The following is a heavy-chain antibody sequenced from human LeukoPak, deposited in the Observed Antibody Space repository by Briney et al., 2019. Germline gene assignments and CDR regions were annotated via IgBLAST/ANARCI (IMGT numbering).Heavy chain of an antibody. J-gene: IGHJ3*02. CDR1: GGSISSYY. V-gene: IGHV4-59*01. CDR3: ARDQGYCSGGSCYSDDAFDI. Sequence: PSETLSLTCTVSGGSISSYYWSWIRQPPGKGLEWMGYIYYSGSTNYNPSLKSRVTISVDTSKNQFSLKLSSVTAADTAVYYCARDQGYCSGGSCYSDDAFDIWGQGTMVTVSS. CDR2: IYYSGST. D-gene: IGHD2-15*01.